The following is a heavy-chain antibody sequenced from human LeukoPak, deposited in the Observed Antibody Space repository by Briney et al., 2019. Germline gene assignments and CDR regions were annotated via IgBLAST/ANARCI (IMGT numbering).Heavy chain of an antibody. CDR1: GYTFTGYY. V-gene: IGHV1-2*02. J-gene: IGHJ6*02. CDR3: ARDKVPTAATVTTYAMDV. CDR2: INPNSGGT. Sequence: ASVKVSCKASGYTFTGYYMHWVRQAPGQGLEWMGWINPNSGGTNYAQKFQGRVTMTRDTSISTAYMELSRLRSDDTAVYYCARDKVPTAATVTTYAMDVWGQGTTVTVSS. D-gene: IGHD4-17*01.